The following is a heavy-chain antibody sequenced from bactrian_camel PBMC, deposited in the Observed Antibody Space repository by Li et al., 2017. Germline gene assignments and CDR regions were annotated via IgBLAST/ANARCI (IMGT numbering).Heavy chain of an antibody. CDR2: INTDGTT. CDR1: EFTSSSHC. CDR3: AAGAPGECWSPRY. D-gene: IGHD5*01. Sequence: HVQLVESGGGSVQTGGSLRLSCRVSEFTSSSHCMGWFRQAPGKDREGVAAINTDGTTIYAESAKGRFTISKDNAKNTFYLQMNALKPEDTAMYYCAAGAPGECWSPRYWGQGTQVTVSS. V-gene: IGHV3S53*01. J-gene: IGHJ4*01.